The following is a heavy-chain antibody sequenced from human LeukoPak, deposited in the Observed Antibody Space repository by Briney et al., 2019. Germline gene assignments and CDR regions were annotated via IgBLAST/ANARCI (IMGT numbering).Heavy chain of an antibody. CDR3: QVVPAATVGVGY. CDR2: INAGNGNT. V-gene: IGHV1-3*01. Sequence: ASVKVSCKASGYTFTSYAMHWVRQAPGQRLEWLGWINAGNGNTKYSQKFQGRVTITRDTSASTAYMELSSLRSEDTAVYYCQVVPAATVGVGYWGQGTLVTVSS. D-gene: IGHD2-2*01. CDR1: GYTFTSYA. J-gene: IGHJ4*02.